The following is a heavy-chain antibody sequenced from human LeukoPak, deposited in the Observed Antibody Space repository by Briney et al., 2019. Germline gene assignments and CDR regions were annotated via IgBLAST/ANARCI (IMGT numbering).Heavy chain of an antibody. J-gene: IGHJ6*03. CDR2: MNPHSGNT. CDR1: GYTFTSYD. V-gene: IGHV1-8*01. CDR3: ARALSWTTESYYYMDV. D-gene: IGHD3/OR15-3a*01. Sequence: ASGKVSRNASGYTFTSYDINWGRQATGQGLEWMGWMNPHSGNTGNEQEFQGRVTMTKTTSIATAYMELSSLRSEDTAVYYCARALSWTTESYYYMDVWGKGTTVTVSS.